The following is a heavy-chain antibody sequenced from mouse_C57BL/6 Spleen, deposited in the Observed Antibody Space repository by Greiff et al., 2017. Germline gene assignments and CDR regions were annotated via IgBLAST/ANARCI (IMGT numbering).Heavy chain of an antibody. Sequence: QVQLQQSDAELVKPGASVKISCKVSGYTFTDHTIHWMKQRPEQGLEWIGYIYSRDGSTKYNEKFKGKATLTADKSSSTAYMQLNSLTSEDSAVYFCARADYYGSSYDYAMDYWGQGTSVTVSS. D-gene: IGHD1-1*01. CDR3: ARADYYGSSYDYAMDY. CDR2: IYSRDGST. J-gene: IGHJ4*01. CDR1: GYTFTDHT. V-gene: IGHV1-78*01.